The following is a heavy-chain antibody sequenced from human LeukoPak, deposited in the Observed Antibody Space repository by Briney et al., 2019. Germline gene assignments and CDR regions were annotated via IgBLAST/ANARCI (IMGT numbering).Heavy chain of an antibody. D-gene: IGHD2-15*01. Sequence: PGGSLRLSCAASGFTFSSYAMHWVRQAPGKGLEWVAVISYDGSNKYYADSVKGRFTISRDNSKNTLYLQMNSLRAEDTAVYYCARALGYCSGGSCYGHPPPIDYWGQGTLVTVSS. CDR3: ARALGYCSGGSCYGHPPPIDY. CDR1: GFTFSSYA. CDR2: ISYDGSNK. V-gene: IGHV3-30-3*01. J-gene: IGHJ4*02.